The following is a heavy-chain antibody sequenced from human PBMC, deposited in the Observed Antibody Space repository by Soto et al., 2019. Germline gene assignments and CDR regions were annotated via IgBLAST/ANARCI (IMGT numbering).Heavy chain of an antibody. Sequence: GESLKISCKGSGYSFTSYWIGLVRQIPGKGLEWMGIIYPGDSDTIYSPSFQGQVTISADKSISTAYLQWSSLKASDTAMYYCARGSQQLAHNWFDPWGQGTLLTVSS. V-gene: IGHV5-51*01. CDR1: GYSFTSYW. J-gene: IGHJ5*02. D-gene: IGHD6-13*01. CDR3: ARGSQQLAHNWFDP. CDR2: IYPGDSDT.